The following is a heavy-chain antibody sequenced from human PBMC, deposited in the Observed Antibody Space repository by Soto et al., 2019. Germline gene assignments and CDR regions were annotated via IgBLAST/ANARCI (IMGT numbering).Heavy chain of an antibody. V-gene: IGHV3-23*01. CDR3: AKDLTIFGVVIIRNAGMAV. D-gene: IGHD3-3*01. Sequence: PGGSLRLSCSASGFTFSSYAMHWVRQAPGKGLEWVSAISGSGGSTYYADSVKGRFTISRDNSKNTLYLQMNSLRAEDTAVYYCAKDLTIFGVVIIRNAGMAVWRQGTTVTVYS. CDR2: ISGSGGST. J-gene: IGHJ6*02. CDR1: GFTFSSYA.